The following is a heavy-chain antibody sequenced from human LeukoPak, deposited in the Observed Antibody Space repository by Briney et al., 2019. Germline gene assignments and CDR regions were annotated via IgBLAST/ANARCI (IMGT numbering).Heavy chain of an antibody. J-gene: IGHJ4*02. CDR2: ISGSGFTT. CDR3: AKSSNHYRPFDD. CDR1: GFTFSSYA. Sequence: GGSLRLSCAASGFTFSSYAMSWVRQAPGKGLEWVSGISGSGFTTYYADSVKGRFTISRGNSKNTLYVQMNSLRAEDTAVYYCAKSSNHYRPFDDWGQGTLVTVS. V-gene: IGHV3-23*01. D-gene: IGHD3-16*02.